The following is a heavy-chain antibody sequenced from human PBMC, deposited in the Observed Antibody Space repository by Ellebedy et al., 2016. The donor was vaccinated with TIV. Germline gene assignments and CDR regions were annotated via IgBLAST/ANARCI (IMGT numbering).Heavy chain of an antibody. V-gene: IGHV1-18*04. Sequence: AASVKVSCKASGYTFISFGVLWVRQAPGQGLEWVGWISTFNGNTKYAQKFQGRLTMTTDTSTTTAYMDVGSLRSDDTGVYYCAREPHHGSLSEDAFDIWGQGTMVTVSS. D-gene: IGHD3-10*01. CDR3: AREPHHGSLSEDAFDI. CDR1: GYTFISFG. CDR2: ISTFNGNT. J-gene: IGHJ3*02.